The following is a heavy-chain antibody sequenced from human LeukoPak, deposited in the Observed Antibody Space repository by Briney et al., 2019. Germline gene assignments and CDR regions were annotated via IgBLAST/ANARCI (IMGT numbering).Heavy chain of an antibody. Sequence: PSETLSLTCTVSGGSISSGGYYWSWIRRPPGKGLEWIGYIYHSGSTYYNPSLKSRVTISVDRSKNQFSLKLSSVTAADTAVYYCARDRGSSPDDYWGQGTLVTVSS. J-gene: IGHJ4*01. CDR1: GGSISSGGYY. V-gene: IGHV4-30-2*01. CDR3: ARDRGSSPDDY. CDR2: IYHSGST. D-gene: IGHD6-13*01.